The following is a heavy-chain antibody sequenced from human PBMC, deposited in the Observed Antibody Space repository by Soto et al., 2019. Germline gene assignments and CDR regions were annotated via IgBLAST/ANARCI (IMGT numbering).Heavy chain of an antibody. D-gene: IGHD6-19*01. V-gene: IGHV3-53*02. CDR1: GFSVSYNY. CDR2: IHSGGDT. Sequence: VQLVETGGGLIQPGGSLRLSCAASGFSVSYNYMSWVRQPPGKGLEWVSIIHSGGDTNYADSVKGRFTISRDNSKNTVYLQMNSLRDEDTAVYYCTSIAVAEGFDPWGQGTLVTVSS. J-gene: IGHJ5*02. CDR3: TSIAVAEGFDP.